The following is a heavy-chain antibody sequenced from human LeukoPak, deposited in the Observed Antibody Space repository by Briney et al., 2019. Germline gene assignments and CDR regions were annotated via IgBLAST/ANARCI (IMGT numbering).Heavy chain of an antibody. V-gene: IGHV3-30*04. CDR1: GFTFRSYA. Sequence: GGSLRLSCAASGFTFRSYAMHWVRQAPGKGLEWVAVISYDGSNKYYADSVKGRFTISRDNSKNTLYLQMNSLRAEDTAVYYCARDQGGYDPVYYYGMDVWGKGTTVTVSS. CDR2: ISYDGSNK. CDR3: ARDQGGYDPVYYYGMDV. J-gene: IGHJ6*04. D-gene: IGHD5-12*01.